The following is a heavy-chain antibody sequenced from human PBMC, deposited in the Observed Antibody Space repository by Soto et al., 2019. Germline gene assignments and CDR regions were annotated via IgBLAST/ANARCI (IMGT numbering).Heavy chain of an antibody. Sequence: GASVKVSFKASGCTFSSYAISWVRQALGQGLEWMGGIIPIFGTANYAQKFQGRVTITAEESTSTAYMELSSLRSEDTAVYYCARTRLRFLEWLLFRPGWFDPWGQGTLVTVSS. CDR1: GCTFSSYA. CDR3: ARTRLRFLEWLLFRPGWFDP. J-gene: IGHJ5*02. CDR2: IIPIFGTA. V-gene: IGHV1-69*13. D-gene: IGHD3-3*01.